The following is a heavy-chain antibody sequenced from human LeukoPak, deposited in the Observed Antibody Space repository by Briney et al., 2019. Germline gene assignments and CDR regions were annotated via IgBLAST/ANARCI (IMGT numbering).Heavy chain of an antibody. J-gene: IGHJ4*02. CDR2: ISGSGGST. CDR1: GFTFSSYA. D-gene: IGHD2-15*01. CDR3: AKIRDIVVVAAATPLNDY. V-gene: IGHV3-23*01. Sequence: GGSLRLSCAASGFTFSSYAMSWVRQAPGKGLEWVSAISGSGGSTYYADSVKGRFTISRGNSKNTLYLQMNSLRAEDTAVYYCAKIRDIVVVAAATPLNDYWGQGTLVTVSS.